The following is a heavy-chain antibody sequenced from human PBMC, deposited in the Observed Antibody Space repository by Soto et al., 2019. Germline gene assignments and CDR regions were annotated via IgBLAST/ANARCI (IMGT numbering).Heavy chain of an antibody. D-gene: IGHD3-3*01. CDR1: GFTFSDYY. Sequence: PGGSLRLSCAASGFTFSDYYMSGIRQAPEKGLEWVSYISSSGSTIYYADSVKGRFTISKDNAKNSLYLQMNSLRAEDTAVYYCAREGRRFLEWDYYYYMDVWGKGTTVTVSS. J-gene: IGHJ6*03. CDR2: ISSSGSTI. V-gene: IGHV3-11*01. CDR3: AREGRRFLEWDYYYYMDV.